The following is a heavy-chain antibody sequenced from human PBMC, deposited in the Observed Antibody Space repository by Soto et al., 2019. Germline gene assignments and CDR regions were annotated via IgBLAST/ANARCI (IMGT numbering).Heavy chain of an antibody. J-gene: IGHJ4*02. Sequence: QVQLVQSGAEVKKPGASVNGSCRTSGYTFTSYHISWVRHAPGQGLEWMGWISAYNTNTNYAQKFQGRVTMTTDTITSTAYMELRRLSSDDTAVYYCARDTPPTDYWGQGTLVTVAS. CDR2: ISAYNTNT. CDR1: GYTFTSYH. V-gene: IGHV1-18*01. CDR3: ARDTPPTDY.